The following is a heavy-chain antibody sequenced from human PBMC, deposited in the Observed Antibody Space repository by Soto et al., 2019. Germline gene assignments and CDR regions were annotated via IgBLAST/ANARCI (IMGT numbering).Heavy chain of an antibody. CDR3: ARASPVICGGDPCYRLDSSFDS. CDR1: GATFSTTG. CDR2: IIPLFGTP. D-gene: IGHD2-21*02. J-gene: IGHJ5*01. V-gene: IGHV1-69*01. Sequence: QVQLVQSGAEVRKPGSSLRVSCKSSGATFSTTGISWVRQAPGQGLEWMGGIIPLFGTPKYARKFQGRVSITADASTNTVCLELNSLRPVDAAVYYCARASPVICGGDPCYRLDSSFDSWGQGSLVIVSS.